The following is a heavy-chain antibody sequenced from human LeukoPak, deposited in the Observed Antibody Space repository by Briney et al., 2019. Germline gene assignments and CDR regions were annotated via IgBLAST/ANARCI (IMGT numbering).Heavy chain of an antibody. D-gene: IGHD5-24*01. V-gene: IGHV3-21*03. CDR1: GFTFSSYS. CDR2: ISSGSSYI. CDR3: TRRSPEKVVDY. Sequence: GGSLRLSCAASGFTFSSYSMNWVRQAPGKGLEWVSSISSGSSYIYYADSVKGRFTISRDNSKNTLYLQMNSLKTEDTAVYYCTRRSPEKVVDYWGQGTLVTVSP. J-gene: IGHJ4*02.